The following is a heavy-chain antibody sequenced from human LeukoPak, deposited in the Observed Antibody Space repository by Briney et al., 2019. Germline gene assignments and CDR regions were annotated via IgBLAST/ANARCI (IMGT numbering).Heavy chain of an antibody. CDR3: ARRATTVTTGYYYYYMDV. CDR1: GGSINSRSYY. Sequence: SETLSLTCTVSGGSINSRSYYWGWIRQPPGKGLEWIGSVYYGGTTYYNPSLKSRVTISEDTSKNQFSLKLRSVTAADTAVYYCARRATTVTTGYYYYYMDVWGKGPTVTVSS. V-gene: IGHV4-39*01. J-gene: IGHJ6*03. D-gene: IGHD4-17*01. CDR2: VYYGGTT.